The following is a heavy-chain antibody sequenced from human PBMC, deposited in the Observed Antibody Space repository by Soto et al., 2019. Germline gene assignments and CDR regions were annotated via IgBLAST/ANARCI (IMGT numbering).Heavy chain of an antibody. J-gene: IGHJ4*02. CDR2: INHSGST. V-gene: IGHV4-34*01. CDR1: GGSFSGYY. Sequence: LSLTCAVYGGSFSGYYWSWIRQPPGKGLEWIGEINHSGSTNYNPSLKSRVTISVDTSKNQFSLKLSSVTAADTAVYYCARKGGQWLFRDYYFDYWGQGTLVTVSS. D-gene: IGHD6-19*01. CDR3: ARKGGQWLFRDYYFDY.